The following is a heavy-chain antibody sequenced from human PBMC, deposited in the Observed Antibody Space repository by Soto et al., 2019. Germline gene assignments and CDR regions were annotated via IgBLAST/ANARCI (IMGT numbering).Heavy chain of an antibody. CDR2: VHHSGTS. D-gene: IGHD6-19*01. J-gene: IGHJ6*02. CDR3: ARRKASSRSFYGMDV. V-gene: IGHV4-34*02. CDR1: GGSFDEYF. Sequence: QVALQQWGAGLLKPSQTLSLTCGVSGGSFDEYFWTWIRLTPGQGLEWIGEVHHSGTSYYNPSLKSRLAVPVDTSNSQVSLTLTSVTAADTGVYYCARRKASSRSFYGMDVWGQGTTVVVS.